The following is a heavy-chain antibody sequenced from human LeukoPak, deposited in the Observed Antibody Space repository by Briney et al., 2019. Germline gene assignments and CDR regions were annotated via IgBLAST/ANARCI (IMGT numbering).Heavy chain of an antibody. CDR1: GDSVSSNTAA. V-gene: IGHV6-1*01. CDR2: TFYRSKWHY. CDR3: ARDPSDDQSLDH. J-gene: IGHJ4*02. D-gene: IGHD3-16*01. Sequence: SQTLSLTCAISGDSVSSNTAAWYWIRQSPSRGLEWLGRTFYRSKWHYEYAVSVRSRITINVDTSKNQFSLQLNSVPPEDTAVFYCARDPSDDQSLDHWGQGTLVTVSS.